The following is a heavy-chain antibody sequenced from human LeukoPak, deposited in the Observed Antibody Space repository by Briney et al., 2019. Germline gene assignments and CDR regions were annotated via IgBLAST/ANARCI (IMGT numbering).Heavy chain of an antibody. V-gene: IGHV3-30*19. CDR1: GFTFSSYG. CDR2: ISYDGSNK. Sequence: PGGSLRLSCAASGFTFSSYGMHWVRQAPGKGLEWVAVISYDGSNKYYADSVKGRFTISRDNSKNTLYLQMNSLRAEDTAVYYCAGAADSGSYYAFDIWGQGTMVTVSS. D-gene: IGHD1-26*01. CDR3: AGAADSGSYYAFDI. J-gene: IGHJ3*02.